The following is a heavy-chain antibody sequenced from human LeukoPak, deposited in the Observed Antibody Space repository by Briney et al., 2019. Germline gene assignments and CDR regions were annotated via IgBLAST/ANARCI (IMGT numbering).Heavy chain of an antibody. D-gene: IGHD6-13*01. CDR3: AKDGSAAGTSVCGY. V-gene: IGHV3-21*01. Sequence: GGSLRLSCAASGFTFDDYGMSWVRQAPGKGLEWVSSISSSSSYIYYADSVKGRFTISRDNSKNTLYLQMNSLRAEDTAVYYCAKDGSAAGTSVCGYWGQGTLVTVSS. CDR1: GFTFDDYG. J-gene: IGHJ4*02. CDR2: ISSSSSYI.